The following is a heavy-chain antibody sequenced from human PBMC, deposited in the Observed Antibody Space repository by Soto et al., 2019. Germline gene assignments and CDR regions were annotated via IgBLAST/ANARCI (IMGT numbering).Heavy chain of an antibody. V-gene: IGHV4-59*01. Sequence: SETLSLTCTVSGGPISSYYWSWIRQPPGKGLEWIGYIYYSGSTNYNPSLKSRVTISVDTSKNQLSLKLSSVTAADTAVYYCARVFFAATAWNQDNWFDPWGPGVLVTVSS. CDR2: IYYSGST. D-gene: IGHD5-18*01. J-gene: IGHJ5*02. CDR1: GGPISSYY. CDR3: ARVFFAATAWNQDNWFDP.